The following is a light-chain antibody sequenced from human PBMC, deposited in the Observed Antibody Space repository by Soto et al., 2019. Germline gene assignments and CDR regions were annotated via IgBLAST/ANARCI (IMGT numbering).Light chain of an antibody. CDR1: SSNIGTNT. CDR3: AAWDDSLWV. CDR2: NDH. Sequence: QSVLTQPPSASGTPGQRVTIACSGSSSNIGTNTVRWYRQLPGTAPKVLVYNDHERPSGVPDRFSGSKSGTSASLAISGLQSEDEADYYCAAWDDSLWVFDGGTKLTVL. J-gene: IGLJ3*02. V-gene: IGLV1-44*01.